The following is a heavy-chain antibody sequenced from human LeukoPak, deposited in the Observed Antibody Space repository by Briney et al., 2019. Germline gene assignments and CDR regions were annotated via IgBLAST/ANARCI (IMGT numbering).Heavy chain of an antibody. J-gene: IGHJ5*02. CDR3: AREYSSSGDNWFDP. V-gene: IGHV1-2*02. CDR1: GYTFTGYY. CDR2: INPNSGGT. D-gene: IGHD6-6*01. Sequence: ASVKVSCKASGYTFTGYYMHWVRQASGQGLEWMGWINPNSGGTNYAQKFQGRVTMTRDTSISTAYMELSRLRSDDTAVYYCAREYSSSGDNWFDPWGQGTLVTVSS.